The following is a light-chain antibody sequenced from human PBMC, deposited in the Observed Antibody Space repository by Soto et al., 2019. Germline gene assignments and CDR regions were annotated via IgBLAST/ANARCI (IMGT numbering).Light chain of an antibody. J-gene: IGLJ2*01. Sequence: QSALTQPASVSGSPGQSITISCTGTSSDVGGYNYVSWYQQHPGKAPKLMIYDVSNRPSGVSTRFSGSKSGNTASLTISGRQAEDEADYYCSSYKSSSTNVVFGGGTKLTVL. V-gene: IGLV2-14*01. CDR3: SSYKSSSTNVV. CDR1: SSDVGGYNY. CDR2: DVS.